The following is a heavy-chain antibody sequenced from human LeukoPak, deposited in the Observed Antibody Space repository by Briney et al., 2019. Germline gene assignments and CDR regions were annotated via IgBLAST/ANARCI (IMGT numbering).Heavy chain of an antibody. D-gene: IGHD3-16*01. CDR2: IYSGGST. CDR1: GFTVSSDY. V-gene: IGHV3-53*04. J-gene: IGHJ3*02. CDR3: AREVGGSAFDI. Sequence: GGSLRLSCAASGFTVSSDYMSWVRQAPGKGLEWVSIIYSGGSTYYADSVKGRFTISRHNSKNTLYLQMNSLRAEDTAVYYCAREVGGSAFDIWGQGTMVTVSS.